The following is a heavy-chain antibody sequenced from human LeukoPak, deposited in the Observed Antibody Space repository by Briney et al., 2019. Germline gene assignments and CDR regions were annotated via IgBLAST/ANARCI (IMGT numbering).Heavy chain of an antibody. V-gene: IGHV3-48*03. Sequence: GGSLRLTCAASGFGFGNYAMHWVRQAPGKGLEWVSYISSSGSTIYYADSVKGRFTISRDNAKNSLYLQMNSLRAEDTAVYYCARELALYFDYWGQGTLVTVSS. J-gene: IGHJ4*02. CDR1: GFGFGNYA. CDR2: ISSSGSTI. D-gene: IGHD1-1*01. CDR3: ARELALYFDY.